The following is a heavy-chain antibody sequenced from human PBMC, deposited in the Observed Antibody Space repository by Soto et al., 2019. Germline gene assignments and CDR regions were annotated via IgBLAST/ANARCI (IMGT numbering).Heavy chain of an antibody. CDR1: GGTFSSYA. D-gene: IGHD3-22*01. CDR2: IIPIFGTA. CDR3: ARAGSYYYDSSGYHGYFDY. J-gene: IGHJ4*02. V-gene: IGHV1-69*13. Sequence: EASVKVSCKASGGTFSSYAISWVRQAPGQGLEWMGGIIPIFGTANYAQKFQGRVTITADESTSTAYMGLSSLRSEDTAVYYCARAGSYYYDSSGYHGYFDYWGQGTLVTVSS.